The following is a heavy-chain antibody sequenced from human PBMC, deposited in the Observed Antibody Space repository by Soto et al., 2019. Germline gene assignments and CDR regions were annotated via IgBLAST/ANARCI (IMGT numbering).Heavy chain of an antibody. J-gene: IGHJ6*03. D-gene: IGHD6-6*01. CDR3: ARSFNPIIAARSYYYYYMDV. Sequence: GESLKISCKGSGYSFTSYWIGWVRQMPGKGLEWMGIIYPGDSDTRYSPSFQGQVTISADKSISTAYLQWSSLKASDTAMYYCARSFNPIIAARSYYYYYMDVWGKGTTVTVSS. CDR1: GYSFTSYW. CDR2: IYPGDSDT. V-gene: IGHV5-51*01.